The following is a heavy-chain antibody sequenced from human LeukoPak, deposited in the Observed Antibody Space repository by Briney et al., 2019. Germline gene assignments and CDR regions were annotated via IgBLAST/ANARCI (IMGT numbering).Heavy chain of an antibody. Sequence: GGSLRLSCTASGFTFDDYGMSWVRQAPGKGLEWVSGINWNGGSTGYADSVKGRFTISRDNAKNSLYLQMNSLRAEDKVLYYCARELGYCSGGSCERNYYFDYWGQGTLVTVSS. CDR1: GFTFDDYG. J-gene: IGHJ4*02. D-gene: IGHD2-15*01. CDR2: INWNGGST. CDR3: ARELGYCSGGSCERNYYFDY. V-gene: IGHV3-20*04.